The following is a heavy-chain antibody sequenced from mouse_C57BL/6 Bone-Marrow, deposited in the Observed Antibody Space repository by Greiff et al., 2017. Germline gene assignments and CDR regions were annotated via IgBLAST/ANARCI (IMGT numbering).Heavy chain of an antibody. CDR3: ARLGYCGVGYFDV. Sequence: DVQLVESGGDLVKPGGSLKLSCAASGFTFSSYGMSWVRQTPDKRLEWVATISSGGSYTYYPDSVKGRFTISRDNAKNTLYLQMSSLKSEDTAVYYCARLGYCGVGYFDVWGTGTAVTVSS. V-gene: IGHV5-6*01. D-gene: IGHD2-3*01. CDR1: GFTFSSYG. CDR2: ISSGGSYT. J-gene: IGHJ1*03.